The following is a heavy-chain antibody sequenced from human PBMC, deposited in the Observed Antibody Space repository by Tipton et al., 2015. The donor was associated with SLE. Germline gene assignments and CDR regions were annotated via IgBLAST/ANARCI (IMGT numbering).Heavy chain of an antibody. Sequence: TLSLTCAVSGYSISSGYYWTWIRQPPGKGLEWIGSIYHSGSTYYNPSLKSRVNTSVDMSKNKFSLKMTSVPAADTAVYYCARGLIASRPPYFDSWGQGTLVIVSS. V-gene: IGHV4-38-2*01. CDR3: ARGLIASRPPYFDS. CDR2: IYHSGST. CDR1: GYSISSGYY. J-gene: IGHJ4*02. D-gene: IGHD6-6*01.